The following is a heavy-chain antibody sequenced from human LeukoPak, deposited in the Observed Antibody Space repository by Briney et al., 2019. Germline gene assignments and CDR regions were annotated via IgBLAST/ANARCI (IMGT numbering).Heavy chain of an antibody. CDR3: ARVRYSNRSHFDS. CDR2: TYYRSKWYN. V-gene: IGHV6-1*01. CDR1: GDSVSSNSAT. J-gene: IGHJ4*02. Sequence: SQTLSLTCAISGDSVSSNSATWNWIRKSPSRGLEWLGRTYYRSKWYNDYAVSVKSRITINPDTSKNQFSLQLNSVTPEDTAVYYCARVRYSNRSHFDSWGQGTLVTVSS. D-gene: IGHD5-12*01.